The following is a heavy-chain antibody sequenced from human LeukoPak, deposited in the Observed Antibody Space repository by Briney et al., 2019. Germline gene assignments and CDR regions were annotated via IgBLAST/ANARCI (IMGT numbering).Heavy chain of an antibody. J-gene: IGHJ4*02. Sequence: ETLSLTCTVSGDSINSSSYYWGWIRQPPGKGLEWVATIKRDGSEKYYVDSVKGRFTISRDNAKNSLYLQMNSLRAEDTAVYYCASDRGWFHFDYWGQGTLVTVSS. CDR3: ASDRGWFHFDY. CDR1: GDSINSSSYY. V-gene: IGHV3-7*01. D-gene: IGHD6-19*01. CDR2: IKRDGSEK.